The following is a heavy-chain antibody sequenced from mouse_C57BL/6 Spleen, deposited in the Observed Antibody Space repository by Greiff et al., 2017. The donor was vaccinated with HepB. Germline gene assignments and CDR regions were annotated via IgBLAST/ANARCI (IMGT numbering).Heavy chain of an antibody. CDR1: GFTFSDYG. CDR3: AGGDYSNYGFAY. Sequence: EVQLVESGGGLVKPGGSLKLSCAASGFTFSDYGMHWVRQAPEKGLEWVAYISSGSSTIYYADTVKGRFTISRDNAKNTLFLQMTSLRSEDTAIYYCAGGDYSNYGFAYWGQGTLVTVSA. D-gene: IGHD2-5*01. V-gene: IGHV5-17*01. CDR2: ISSGSSTI. J-gene: IGHJ3*01.